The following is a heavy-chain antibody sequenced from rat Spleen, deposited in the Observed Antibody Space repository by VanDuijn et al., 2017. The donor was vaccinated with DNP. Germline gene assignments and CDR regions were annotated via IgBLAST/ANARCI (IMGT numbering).Heavy chain of an antibody. D-gene: IGHD1-10*01. J-gene: IGHJ2*01. Sequence: VQLKESGPGLVQPSQTLSLTCAVSGFSLTTNGVSWVRQPPGKGLEWIAAISSGGTTYYNSVLKSRLSISRDTSKSQVFLGMNSLQTEDTAIYFCSREREPKNNPYYFDYWGQGVMVTVSS. V-gene: IGHV2S12*01. CDR3: SREREPKNNPYYFDY. CDR2: ISSGGTT. CDR1: GFSLTTNG.